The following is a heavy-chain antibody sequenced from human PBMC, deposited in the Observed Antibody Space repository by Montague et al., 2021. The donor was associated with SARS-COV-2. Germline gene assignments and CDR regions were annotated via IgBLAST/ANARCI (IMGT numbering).Heavy chain of an antibody. D-gene: IGHD6-13*01. Sequence: SETLSLTCTVSGDSISSTYYWSWIRQPAGKGLEWIGRIYISGSTNYNPSLKSRVTMSIDTSKSQFSLKLNSLTAADTAVYYCARGQQLDFDYWGQGTLVTVSS. CDR3: ARGQQLDFDY. V-gene: IGHV4-4*07. CDR2: IYISGST. J-gene: IGHJ4*02. CDR1: GDSISSTYY.